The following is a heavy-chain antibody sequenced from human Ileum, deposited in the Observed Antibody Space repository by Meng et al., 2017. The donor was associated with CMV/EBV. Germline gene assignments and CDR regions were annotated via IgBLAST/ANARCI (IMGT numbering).Heavy chain of an antibody. CDR1: RGTINRRCFY. CDR2: IHSGGGT. Sequence: QLELQRAGPGLGRTPGTLSPHVTVSRGTINRRCFYWGWVRQPPGKGLGWNASIHSGGGTYYNPSLKSRVTISVDTSENQFSLRLTSVTAADTAVYYCARNVGFYSSQIAYWGQGALVTVSS. J-gene: IGHJ4*02. CDR3: ARNVGFYSSQIAY. D-gene: IGHD3-3*01. V-gene: IGHV4-39*07.